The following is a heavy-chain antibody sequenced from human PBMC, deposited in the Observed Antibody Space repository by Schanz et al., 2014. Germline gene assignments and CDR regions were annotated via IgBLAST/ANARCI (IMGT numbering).Heavy chain of an antibody. V-gene: IGHV3-66*01. Sequence: SCSASGFTVSSSSMSWVRQSPGKGLAWVSVIYSAGITYYADSVKCRFPISRDNSNNTFYLQMNRRRAQDTPVPSCVTYRTVYESCEYRRYGDMD. CDR1: GFTVSSSS. D-gene: IGHD3-16*02. J-gene: IGHJ6*03. CDR3: VTYRTVYESCEYRRYGDMD. CDR2: IYSAGIT.